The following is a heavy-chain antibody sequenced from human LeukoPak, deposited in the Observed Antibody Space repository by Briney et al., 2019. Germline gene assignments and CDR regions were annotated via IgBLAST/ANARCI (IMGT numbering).Heavy chain of an antibody. V-gene: IGHV4-30-4*01. CDR1: GGSISSGDYY. J-gene: IGHJ6*02. D-gene: IGHD2-15*01. CDR3: ARSSGGRYESYYYGMDV. CDR2: IYYSGST. Sequence: SETLSLTCTVSGGSISSGDYYWSWTRQPPGKGLEWIGYIYYSGSTYYNPSLKSRVTISVDTSKNQFSLKLSSVTAADTAVYYCARSSGGRYESYYYGMDVWGQGTTVTVSS.